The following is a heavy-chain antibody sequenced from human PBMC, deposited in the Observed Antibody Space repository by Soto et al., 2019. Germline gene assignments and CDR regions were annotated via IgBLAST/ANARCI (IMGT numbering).Heavy chain of an antibody. D-gene: IGHD2-15*01. V-gene: IGHV1-2*04. J-gene: IGHJ4*02. Sequence: ASVKVSCKASGYTFTGYYMHWVRQAPGQGLEWMGWINPNSGGTNYAQKFQGWVTMTRDTSISTAYMELSRLRSDDTAVYYCATSGVVAATDCLDYWGQGTLVTVSS. CDR1: GYTFTGYY. CDR2: INPNSGGT. CDR3: ATSGVVAATDCLDY.